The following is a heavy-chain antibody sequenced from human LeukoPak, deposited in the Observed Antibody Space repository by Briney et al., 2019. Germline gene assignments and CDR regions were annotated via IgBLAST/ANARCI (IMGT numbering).Heavy chain of an antibody. CDR3: ARGRSHMVRGVRYYYYYYMDV. Sequence: SSQTLSLTCTVSGNSISSGDNYWSWIRQPAGKGLEWIGRIYTSGSTNYNPSLKSRVTISVDTSKNQFSLKLSSVTAADTAVYYCARGRSHMVRGVRYYYYYYMDVWGKGTTVTVSS. CDR1: GNSISSGDNY. J-gene: IGHJ6*03. V-gene: IGHV4-61*02. CDR2: IYTSGST. D-gene: IGHD3-10*01.